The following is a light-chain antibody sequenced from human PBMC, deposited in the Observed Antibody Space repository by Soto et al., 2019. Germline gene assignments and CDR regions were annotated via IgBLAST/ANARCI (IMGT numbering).Light chain of an antibody. Sequence: QSALTQPRSVSGSPGQSVTISCTGTSSDVAIYNYISWYQQHPGEAPKLMIHDVSERPSGVPDRFSGSKSGNTASLTISGLQAEDEADYHCCSYAGSYTFARNVFGTGTKLTVL. CDR2: DVS. CDR3: CSYAGSYTFARNV. J-gene: IGLJ1*01. CDR1: SSDVAIYNY. V-gene: IGLV2-11*01.